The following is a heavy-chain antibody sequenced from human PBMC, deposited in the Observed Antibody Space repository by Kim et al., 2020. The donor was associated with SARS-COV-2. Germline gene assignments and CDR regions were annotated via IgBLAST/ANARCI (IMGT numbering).Heavy chain of an antibody. D-gene: IGHD6-19*01. V-gene: IGHV3-23*01. Sequence: KGRFTISRDNSKNTLYLQMNSLRAEDTAVYYCAKDRPYSSGWYRWDAFDIWGQGTMVTVSS. CDR3: AKDRPYSSGWYRWDAFDI. J-gene: IGHJ3*02.